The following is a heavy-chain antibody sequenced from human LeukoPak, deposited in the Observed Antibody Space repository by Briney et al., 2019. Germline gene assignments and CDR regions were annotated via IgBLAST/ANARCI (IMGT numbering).Heavy chain of an antibody. V-gene: IGHV1-69*04. J-gene: IGHJ3*02. CDR3: ARESVVAIFDI. Sequence: SVKVSCKASGYTFTSYGISWVRQAPGQGLEWMGRIIPILGIANYAQKFQGRVTITADKSTSTAYMELSSLRSEDTAVYYCARESVVAIFDIWGQGTMVTVSS. D-gene: IGHD2-15*01. CDR1: GYTFTSYG. CDR2: IIPILGIA.